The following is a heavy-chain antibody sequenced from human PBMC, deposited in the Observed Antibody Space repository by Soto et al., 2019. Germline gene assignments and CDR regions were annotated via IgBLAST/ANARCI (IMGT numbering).Heavy chain of an antibody. D-gene: IGHD3-22*01. J-gene: IGHJ2*01. V-gene: IGHV1-18*01. CDR1: GSTFTSYG. CDR3: ARDIYDSSGYYYDRYFDL. CDR2: ISAYNGNT. Sequence: ASVKVSCKASGSTFTSYGISWVRQAPGQGLEWMGWISAYNGNTNYAQKLQGRVTMTTDTSTSTAYMELRSLRSDDTAVYYCARDIYDSSGYYYDRYFDLWGRSTLVTVSS.